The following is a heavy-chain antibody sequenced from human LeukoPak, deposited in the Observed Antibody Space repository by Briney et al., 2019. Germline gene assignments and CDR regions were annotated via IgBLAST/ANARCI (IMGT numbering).Heavy chain of an antibody. CDR3: AKGSGSGWYGWFDP. J-gene: IGHJ5*02. V-gene: IGHV3-23*01. CDR2: IEASDVNT. Sequence: GGSLRLSWAASRFTFSAYAMYWVRQAPGKGLEWVSCIEASDVNTYYADSVKGRFTISRDNSKNTLYLQMNSLRAEDTAVYYCAKGSGSGWYGWFDPWGQGTLVTVSS. D-gene: IGHD6-19*01. CDR1: RFTFSAYA.